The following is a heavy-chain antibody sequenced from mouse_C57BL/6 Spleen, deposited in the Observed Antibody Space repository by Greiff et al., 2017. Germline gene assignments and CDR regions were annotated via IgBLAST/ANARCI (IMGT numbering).Heavy chain of an antibody. V-gene: IGHV5-17*01. CDR2: ISSGSSTI. CDR3: ARKIYYDYDGEYYFDY. J-gene: IGHJ2*01. CDR1: GFTFSDYG. Sequence: EVQLVESGEGLVKPGGSLKLSCAASGFTFSDYGMHWVRQAPEKGLEWVAYISSGSSTIYYADTVKGRFTISRDNAKNTLFLQMTSLRSEDTAMYYCARKIYYDYDGEYYFDYWGQGTTLTVSS. D-gene: IGHD2-4*01.